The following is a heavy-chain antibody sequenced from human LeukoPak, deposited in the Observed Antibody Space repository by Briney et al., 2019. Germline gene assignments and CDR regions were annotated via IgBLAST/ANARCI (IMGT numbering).Heavy chain of an antibody. D-gene: IGHD6-19*01. J-gene: IGHJ4*02. CDR1: GYSFTSYW. CDR2: IYPGDSDT. CDR3: ARREVDSSGSYYFDY. Sequence: GESLKISCKGSGYSFTSYWIGWERQMPGKGLEWMGIIYPGDSDTRYSPSFQGQVTISADKSISTAYLQWSSLKASDTAMYYCARREVDSSGSYYFDYWGQGTLVTVSS. V-gene: IGHV5-51*01.